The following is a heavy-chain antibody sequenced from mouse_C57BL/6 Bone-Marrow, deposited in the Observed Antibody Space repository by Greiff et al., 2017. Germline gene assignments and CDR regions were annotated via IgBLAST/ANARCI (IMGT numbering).Heavy chain of an antibody. CDR2: ISSGSSTI. CDR1: GFTFSDYG. CDR3: SSREYDGFYYAMDY. D-gene: IGHD2-4*01. Sequence: DVQLVESGGGLVKPGGSLKLSCAASGFTFSDYGMHWVRQAPEKGLEWVAYISSGSSTIYYADTVKGRFTISRDNAKNTLFLQLTSLRSEDTAMYYCSSREYDGFYYAMDYWGQGTSVTVSS. V-gene: IGHV5-17*01. J-gene: IGHJ4*01.